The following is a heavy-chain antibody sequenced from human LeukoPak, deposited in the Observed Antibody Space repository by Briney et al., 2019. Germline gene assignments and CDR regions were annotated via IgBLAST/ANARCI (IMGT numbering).Heavy chain of an antibody. V-gene: IGHV3-23*01. D-gene: IGHD3-22*01. J-gene: IGHJ4*02. CDR2: ISGSGSGGST. CDR3: TSLHRDSSGY. Sequence: PGGTLRLSCAASGFTFSSSAMSWVRQAPGKGLEWVSSISGSGSGGSTYYADSVKGRFTISRDNSKNTLYLQMNSLKTEDTAVYYCTSLHRDSSGYWGQGTLVTVSS. CDR1: GFTFSSSA.